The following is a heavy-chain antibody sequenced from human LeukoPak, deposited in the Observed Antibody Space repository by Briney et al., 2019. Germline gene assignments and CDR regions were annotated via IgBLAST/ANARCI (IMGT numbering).Heavy chain of an antibody. CDR3: AKHFGAGTLSVRYGLDV. CDR1: GFTYSSYA. J-gene: IGHJ6*02. V-gene: IGHV3-23*01. D-gene: IGHD3-10*01. Sequence: GGSLRLSCAASGFTYSSYAMTWVRQAPGKGLEWVSAISPSGGDTYYAESVRGRFTISRDNSKNTLYLEVNSLRAEDTAEYYCAKHFGAGTLSVRYGLDVWGQGTTVTVSS. CDR2: ISPSGGDT.